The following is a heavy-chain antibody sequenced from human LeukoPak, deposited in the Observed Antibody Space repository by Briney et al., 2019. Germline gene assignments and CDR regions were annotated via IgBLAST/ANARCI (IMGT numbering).Heavy chain of an antibody. Sequence: PGRSLRLSCAASGFTFDDYAMHWVRQAPGKGLEWVSGISWNSGSIGYADSVKGRFTISRDNAKNSLFLQMNSLRAEDMALYYCAKDEFVASDFTGAFDIWGRGTMVTVSS. CDR3: AKDEFVASDFTGAFDI. D-gene: IGHD2-8*02. CDR1: GFTFDDYA. J-gene: IGHJ3*02. CDR2: ISWNSGSI. V-gene: IGHV3-9*03.